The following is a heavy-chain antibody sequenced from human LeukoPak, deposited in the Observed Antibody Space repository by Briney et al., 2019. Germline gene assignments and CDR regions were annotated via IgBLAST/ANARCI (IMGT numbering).Heavy chain of an antibody. CDR2: ISGGGGST. CDR1: GFTVTSNY. J-gene: IGHJ4*02. V-gene: IGHV3-23*01. Sequence: PGGSLRLSCEVSGFTVTSNYMSWVRQAPGKGLEWVSGISGGGGSTYYADSVKGRFTISRDNSKNTLYLQMNSLSAEDTAVYYCAKLSRYYYGSGSTFDYWGQGTLVTVSS. D-gene: IGHD3-10*01. CDR3: AKLSRYYYGSGSTFDY.